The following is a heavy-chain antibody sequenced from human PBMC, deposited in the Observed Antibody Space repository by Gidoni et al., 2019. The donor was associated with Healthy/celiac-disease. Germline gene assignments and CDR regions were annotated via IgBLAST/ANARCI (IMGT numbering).Heavy chain of an antibody. CDR2: IRSKANSYAT. J-gene: IGHJ4*02. V-gene: IGHV3-73*02. D-gene: IGHD5-12*01. CDR3: TRLSDFLVATITHFDY. CDR1: GFPFSGSA. Sequence: EVQLVESGGGLVQPGGSRKLPCAASGFPFSGSAVHWVRQASGKGLEWVGRIRSKANSYATAYAASVKGRFTISRDDSKNTAYLQMNSLKTEDTAVYYCTRLSDFLVATITHFDYWGQGTLVTVSS.